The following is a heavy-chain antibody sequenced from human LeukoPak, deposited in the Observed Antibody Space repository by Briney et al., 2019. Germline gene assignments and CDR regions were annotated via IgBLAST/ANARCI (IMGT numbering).Heavy chain of an antibody. CDR1: GFTFSSYW. V-gene: IGHV3-74*01. Sequence: PGGSLRLSCGASGFTFSSYWMHWVRQAPGKGLVWISRINSDGSTTSYADSVKGRFTISRDNAKNSLYLQMNSLKPGDTALYFCAKEGSVCRNGICRYFDYWGQGTPVTVSS. D-gene: IGHD2-8*01. CDR2: INSDGSTT. CDR3: AKEGSVCRNGICRYFDY. J-gene: IGHJ4*02.